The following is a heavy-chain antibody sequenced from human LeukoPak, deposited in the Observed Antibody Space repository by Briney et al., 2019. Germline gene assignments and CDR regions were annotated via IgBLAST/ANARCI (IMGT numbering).Heavy chain of an antibody. D-gene: IGHD6-19*01. V-gene: IGHV4-59*01. Sequence: PSETLSLRCTVSGGSISGYHWNWIRQPPGKGLEWIGYIYYNGNTNYNSSLKSRVTISVDTSNNQFFLNMRSLTTADTAVYFCARGVRSSAAPGAFDSWGQGTLVTVSS. J-gene: IGHJ4*02. CDR2: IYYNGNT. CDR3: ARGVRSSAAPGAFDS. CDR1: GGSISGYH.